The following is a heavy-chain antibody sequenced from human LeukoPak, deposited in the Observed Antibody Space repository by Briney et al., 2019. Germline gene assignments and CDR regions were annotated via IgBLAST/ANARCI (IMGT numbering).Heavy chain of an antibody. D-gene: IGHD3-10*01. CDR2: IGWNGRSI. V-gene: IGHV3-9*01. Sequence: GRSLRLSCEGSGFSFDDFDMHWVRHAPGKGLEWVSRIGWNGRSIHYADSVKGRFTISRDNAKNSLYLQMNSLRAEDTALYYCAKDSDYFGSGSYYNFWDVWGQGTTVIVSS. CDR3: AKDSDYFGSGSYYNFWDV. CDR1: GFSFDDFD. J-gene: IGHJ6*02.